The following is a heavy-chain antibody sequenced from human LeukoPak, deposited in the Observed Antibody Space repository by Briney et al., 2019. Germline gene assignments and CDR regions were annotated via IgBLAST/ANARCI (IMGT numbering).Heavy chain of an antibody. Sequence: GGSLRLSCAASGFTFSSYEMNWVRQAPGKGLEWVSYISSSGSTIYYADSVKGRFTISRDNAKNSLYLQMNSPRAEDTAVYYCAREIKAVVATIIFDYWGQGTLVTVSS. CDR1: GFTFSSYE. D-gene: IGHD5-24*01. CDR2: ISSSGSTI. J-gene: IGHJ4*02. V-gene: IGHV3-48*03. CDR3: AREIKAVVATIIFDY.